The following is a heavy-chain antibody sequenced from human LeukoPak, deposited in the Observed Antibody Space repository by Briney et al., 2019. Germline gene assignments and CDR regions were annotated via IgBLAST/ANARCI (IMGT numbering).Heavy chain of an antibody. Sequence: ASVTVSYKASGYTFNDYEINWVQQGNGRGLECMGSMNTNSGVTGYAQKFQGRVSMTRDTSVSTAYMELSSLRAEDTAVYFCARGPIYPKSGDYPNYYLDYWGQGTLVTVSS. J-gene: IGHJ4*02. CDR3: ARGPIYPKSGDYPNYYLDY. D-gene: IGHD1-26*01. CDR2: MNTNSGVT. V-gene: IGHV1-8*01. CDR1: GYTFNDYE.